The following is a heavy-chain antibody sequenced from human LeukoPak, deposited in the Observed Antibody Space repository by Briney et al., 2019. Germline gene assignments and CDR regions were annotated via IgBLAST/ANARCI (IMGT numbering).Heavy chain of an antibody. J-gene: IGHJ6*02. V-gene: IGHV1-18*01. Sequence: ASVKVSCKASGYTFTSYGISWVRRAPGQGLEWMGWISAYNGNTNYAQKLRGRVTMTTDTSTSTAYMELRSLRSDDTAVYYCARGSPDNSMWDYYYGMDVWGQGTTVTVSS. CDR2: ISAYNGNT. CDR1: GYTFTSYG. CDR3: ARGSPDNSMWDYYYGMDV. D-gene: IGHD1-20*01.